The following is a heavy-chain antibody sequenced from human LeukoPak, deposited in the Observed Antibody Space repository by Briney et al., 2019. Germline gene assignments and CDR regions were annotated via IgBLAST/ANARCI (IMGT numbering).Heavy chain of an antibody. Sequence: ASVKVSCKVSGYTLIELSMHWVRQAPGKGLEGMGGFDPEDGETIYAQKFQGRVTMTEDTSTDTAYMELSSLRSEDTAVYYCATRETGYYYMDVWGKGTTVTISS. V-gene: IGHV1-24*01. CDR3: ATRETGYYYMDV. CDR1: GYTLIELS. J-gene: IGHJ6*03. CDR2: FDPEDGET. D-gene: IGHD1-26*01.